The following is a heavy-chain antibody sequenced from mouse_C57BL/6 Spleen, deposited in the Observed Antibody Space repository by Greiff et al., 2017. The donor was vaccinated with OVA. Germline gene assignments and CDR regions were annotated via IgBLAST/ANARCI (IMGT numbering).Heavy chain of an antibody. CDR3: ARSDPGAMDY. J-gene: IGHJ4*01. Sequence: QVQLKESGAELVKPGASVKISCKASGYAFSSYWMNWVKQRPGKGLEWIGQIYPGDGDTNYNGKFKGKATLTADKSSSTAYMQLSSLTSEDSAVYFCARSDPGAMDYWGQGTSVTVSS. CDR1: GYAFSSYW. CDR2: IYPGDGDT. V-gene: IGHV1-80*01.